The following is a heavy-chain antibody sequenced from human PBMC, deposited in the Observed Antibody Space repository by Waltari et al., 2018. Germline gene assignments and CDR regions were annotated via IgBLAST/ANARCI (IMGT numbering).Heavy chain of an antibody. V-gene: IGHV3-21*01. CDR3: ARVGSHYDFWSGPYSWFDP. Sequence: EVHLVESGGGLVKPGGPMRLSCASSGFAFSSHSMTCVSPAHGQGLEWVSSISSSSSYIYYANSVKGRFTISRDNAKNSLYLQMNSLRAEDTAVYYCARVGSHYDFWSGPYSWFDPWGQGTLVTVSS. J-gene: IGHJ5*02. CDR2: ISSSSSYI. CDR1: GFAFSSHS. D-gene: IGHD3-3*01.